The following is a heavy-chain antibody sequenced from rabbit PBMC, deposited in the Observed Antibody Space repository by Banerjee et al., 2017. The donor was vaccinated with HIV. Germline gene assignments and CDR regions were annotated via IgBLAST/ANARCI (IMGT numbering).Heavy chain of an antibody. J-gene: IGHJ4*01. D-gene: IGHD8-1*01. CDR2: INTITGDT. CDR1: GFSFSNGYV. V-gene: IGHV1S45*01. CDR3: ARAGSGYRQFDL. Sequence: QEQLEESGGDLVKPEGSLTLTCTASGFSFSNGYVMCWVRQAPGKGLEWIACINTITGDTVYATWAKGRFTISRTSSTTVSLQMTSLTAADTATYFCARAGSGYRQFDLWGPGTLVTVS.